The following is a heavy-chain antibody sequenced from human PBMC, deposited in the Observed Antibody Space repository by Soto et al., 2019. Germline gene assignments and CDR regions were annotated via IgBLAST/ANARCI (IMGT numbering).Heavy chain of an antibody. Sequence: HGESLKISCQASGYTFTTYWIGWVRQMPGKGLEWLGIIYPEDSDSRYSPSFQGQVTFSADTSTNTAYLQWSSLKASDTAMYFCARRSSYGFFDFWGQGTLVTVSS. CDR2: IYPEDSDS. CDR3: ARRSSYGFFDF. CDR1: GYTFTTYW. J-gene: IGHJ4*02. V-gene: IGHV5-51*01. D-gene: IGHD5-18*01.